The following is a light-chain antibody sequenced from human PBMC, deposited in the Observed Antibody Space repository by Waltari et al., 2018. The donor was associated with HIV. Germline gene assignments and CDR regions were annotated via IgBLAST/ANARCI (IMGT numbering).Light chain of an antibody. CDR2: DFT. Sequence: QSALTQPASVSGSPGQSITISCAGTSSDVGGYNYVSWFQQHPGKAPKLIIYDFTNRPPGVFNRFSVSKSGNTASLTISGLQAEDEADYYCTSYTNIRTWVFGGGTKLTVL. J-gene: IGLJ3*02. CDR1: SSDVGGYNY. CDR3: TSYTNIRTWV. V-gene: IGLV2-14*03.